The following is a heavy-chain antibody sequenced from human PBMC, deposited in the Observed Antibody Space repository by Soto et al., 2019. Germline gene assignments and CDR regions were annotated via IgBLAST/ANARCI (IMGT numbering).Heavy chain of an antibody. CDR1: GFTFSSYG. J-gene: IGHJ6*02. Sequence: PGGSLRLSCAASGFTFSSYGMHWVRQAPGKGLEWVAVISYDGSNKYYADSVKGRFTISRDNSKNTLYLQMNSLRAEDTAVYYCAKDRGSYYDTGYYYYGMDVCGQGPTVTVYS. CDR3: AKDRGSYYDTGYYYYGMDV. CDR2: ISYDGSNK. D-gene: IGHD1-26*01. V-gene: IGHV3-30*18.